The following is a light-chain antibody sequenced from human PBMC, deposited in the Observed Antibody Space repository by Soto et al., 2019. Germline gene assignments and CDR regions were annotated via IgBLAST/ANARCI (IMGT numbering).Light chain of an antibody. CDR1: QALSNY. V-gene: IGKV1-9*01. CDR2: SAS. J-gene: IGKJ4*01. CDR3: QQLSRYPLT. Sequence: DIQLTQSPSVLSASVGDTVTITCRASQALSNYLAWYQQKPGKAPDLLIYSASTLQGGVPSRFSGSGSETEFSLTIKALQPEDFATYYCQQLSRYPLTFGGGTKVDI.